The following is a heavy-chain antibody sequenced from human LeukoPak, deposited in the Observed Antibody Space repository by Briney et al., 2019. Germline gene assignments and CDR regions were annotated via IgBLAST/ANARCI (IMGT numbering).Heavy chain of an antibody. J-gene: IGHJ4*02. CDR2: IKSKTDGGTT. Sequence: GGSLRLSCAASGFTFSNAWMSWVRQAPGKGLEWVGRIKSKTDGGTTDYAAPEKGRFTISRDDSKNTLYLQMNSLKTEDTAVYYCTTDRPYYDYVWGSYRPIGVDYWGQGTLVTVSS. D-gene: IGHD3-16*02. CDR3: TTDRPYYDYVWGSYRPIGVDY. V-gene: IGHV3-15*01. CDR1: GFTFSNAW.